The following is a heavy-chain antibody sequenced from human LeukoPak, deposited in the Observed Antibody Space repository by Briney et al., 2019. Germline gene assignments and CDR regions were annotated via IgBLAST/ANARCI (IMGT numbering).Heavy chain of an antibody. CDR3: AKDRIPDGVWEIDY. V-gene: IGHV3-23*01. CDR2: IASSGDGI. J-gene: IGHJ4*02. CDR1: GFTFSTFA. D-gene: IGHD1-14*01. Sequence: GGSLRLSCVASGFTFSTFAMDWVRQAPGKGLEWVSSIASSGDGIYYADSVKGRFTISRDNSKNTLYLQMDSLRAEDTAIYYCAKDRIPDGVWEIDYWGQGTLVTVSS.